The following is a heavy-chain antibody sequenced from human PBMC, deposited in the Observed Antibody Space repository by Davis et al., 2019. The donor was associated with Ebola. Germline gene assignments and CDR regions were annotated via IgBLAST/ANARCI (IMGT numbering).Heavy chain of an antibody. CDR2: INHSGST. V-gene: IGHV4-34*01. CDR1: GGSFSGYY. D-gene: IGHD3-9*01. CDR3: AMYYDILTGLDY. Sequence: PSETLSLTCAVYGGSFSGYYWSWIRQPPGKGLEWIGEINHSGSTNYNPSLKSRVTISVDTSKNQFSLKLSSVTAADTAVYYCAMYYDILTGLDYWGQGTLVTVSS. J-gene: IGHJ4*02.